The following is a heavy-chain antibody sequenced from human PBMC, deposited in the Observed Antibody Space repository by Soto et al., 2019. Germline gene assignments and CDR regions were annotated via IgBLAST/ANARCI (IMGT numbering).Heavy chain of an antibody. V-gene: IGHV3-30-3*01. CDR3: AKTVTTFYYYGMDV. CDR1: GFTFSSYA. CDR2: ISYDGSNK. D-gene: IGHD4-4*01. J-gene: IGHJ6*02. Sequence: QVQLVESGGGVVQPGRSLRLSCAASGFTFSSYAMHWVRQAPGKGLEWVAVISYDGSNKYYADSVKGRFTISRDNSKNTLYLQMNSLRAEDTAVYCCAKTVTTFYYYGMDVWGQGTTVTVSS.